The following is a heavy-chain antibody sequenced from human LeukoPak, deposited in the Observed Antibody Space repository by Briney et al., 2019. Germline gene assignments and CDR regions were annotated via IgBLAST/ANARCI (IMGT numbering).Heavy chain of an antibody. CDR2: MNPNSGNT. Sequence: ASVNVSCKASGYTFTSYDINWVRQATGQGLEGMGWMNPNSGNTGYAQKFQGRVTMTRNTSRSTAYMELRSLRSEDTAVYYCARXRXDTAMVRDYYYYMDVWGKGTTVTVSS. D-gene: IGHD5-18*01. J-gene: IGHJ6*03. V-gene: IGHV1-8*01. CDR1: GYTFTSYD. CDR3: ARXRXDTAMVRDYYYYMDV.